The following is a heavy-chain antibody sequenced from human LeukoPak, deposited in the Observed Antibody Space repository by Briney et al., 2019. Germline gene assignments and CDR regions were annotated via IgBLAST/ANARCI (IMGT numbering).Heavy chain of an antibody. V-gene: IGHV3-21*01. Sequence: KAGGSLRLSCAASGFTFSSYSMNWVRQAPGKGLEWVSSISSSSSYIYYADSVKGRFTISRDNAKNSLYLQMNSLRAEDTAVYYCARTRYSSNRNLNAFDIWGQGTMVTVSS. CDR3: ARTRYSSNRNLNAFDI. CDR2: ISSSSSYI. J-gene: IGHJ3*02. D-gene: IGHD6-13*01. CDR1: GFTFSSYS.